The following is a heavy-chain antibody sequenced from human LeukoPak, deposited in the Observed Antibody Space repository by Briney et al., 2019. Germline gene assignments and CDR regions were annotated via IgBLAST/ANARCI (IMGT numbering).Heavy chain of an antibody. CDR2: IYPGDSDT. Sequence: GESLKISCKSSGYSFPNYWIGWVRQMPGKGLEWMGIIYPGDSDTRYRPSFQGQVTISADKSISTAYLQWNTLKASDTAMYYCVRWDRPSGFDPWGQGTLVTVSS. D-gene: IGHD1-26*01. V-gene: IGHV5-51*01. J-gene: IGHJ5*02. CDR3: VRWDRPSGFDP. CDR1: GYSFPNYW.